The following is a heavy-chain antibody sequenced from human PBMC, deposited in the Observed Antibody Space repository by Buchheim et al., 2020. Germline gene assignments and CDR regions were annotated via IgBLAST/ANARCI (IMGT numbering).Heavy chain of an antibody. CDR3: ARDLWGGHSYGSDAFDI. Sequence: QVQLVQSGPEVKKPGASVIVSCKASGYTFASHGITWVRQAPGQGLEWMGWVSAYNGNTNYAERLQGRVTMTTDTSTTTDTSTGTAYMELRSLRSDDTAVYYCARDLWGGHSYGSDAFDIWGQGT. V-gene: IGHV1-18*01. CDR2: VSAYNGNT. D-gene: IGHD5-18*01. CDR1: GYTFASHG. J-gene: IGHJ3*02.